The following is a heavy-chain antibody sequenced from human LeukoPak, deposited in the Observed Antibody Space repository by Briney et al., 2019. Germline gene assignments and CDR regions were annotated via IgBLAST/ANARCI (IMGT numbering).Heavy chain of an antibody. CDR1: GFTFDDYT. J-gene: IGHJ4*02. CDR3: ARDKLAVAGSADY. Sequence: GGSLRLSCAASGFTFDDYTMHWVRQVPGKGLEWVSRISWNSGNIGYADSVKGRFTISRDNAKNSLYLQMNSLRAEDTAVYYCARDKLAVAGSADYWGQGTLVTVSS. V-gene: IGHV3-9*01. D-gene: IGHD6-19*01. CDR2: ISWNSGNI.